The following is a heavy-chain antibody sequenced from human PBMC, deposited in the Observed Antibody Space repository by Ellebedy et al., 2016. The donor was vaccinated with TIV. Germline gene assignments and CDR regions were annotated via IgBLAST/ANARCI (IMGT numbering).Heavy chain of an antibody. J-gene: IGHJ4*02. D-gene: IGHD5-12*01. CDR1: GFTFSSYG. CDR2: IWFHGRDK. Sequence: GESLKISCTASGFTFSSYGMHWVRQAPGKGLEWVAVIWFHGRDKYYADSVKGRFTISRDNSKNTLYLQMNSLTAEDTAVYYCASSRGYGPLEYWGQGTLVTVSS. CDR3: ASSRGYGPLEY. V-gene: IGHV3-33*03.